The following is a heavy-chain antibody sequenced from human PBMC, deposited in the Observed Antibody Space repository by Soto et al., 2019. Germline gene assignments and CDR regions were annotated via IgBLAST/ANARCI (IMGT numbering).Heavy chain of an antibody. J-gene: IGHJ4*02. CDR1: GGSISSGDYY. CDR2: IYYSGST. Sequence: TSETLSLTCTVSGGSISSGDYYWSWIRQPPGKGLEWIGYIYYSGSTYYNPSLKSRVTISVDTSKNQFSLKLSSVTAADTAVYYCAEKYYYDSRGYDYWGQGTLVTVSS. V-gene: IGHV4-30-4*01. CDR3: AEKYYYDSRGYDY. D-gene: IGHD3-22*01.